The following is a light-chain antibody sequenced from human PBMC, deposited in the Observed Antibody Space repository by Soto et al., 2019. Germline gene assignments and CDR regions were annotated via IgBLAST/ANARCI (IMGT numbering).Light chain of an antibody. J-gene: IGLJ1*01. CDR1: SSDVGIYNR. CDR3: SSSSSINTYV. Sequence: QSVLTQPPSVSGSPGQSVTISCTGTSSDVGIYNRVSWYQQPPGTAPKLIIYGVNNRPSGVPDRFSGSKSGNTASLTISGLQAEYEADYYCSSSSSINTYVFGTGTKVTVL. V-gene: IGLV2-18*02. CDR2: GVN.